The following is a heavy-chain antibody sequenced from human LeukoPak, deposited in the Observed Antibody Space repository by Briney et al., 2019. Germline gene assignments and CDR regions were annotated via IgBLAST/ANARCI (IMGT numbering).Heavy chain of an antibody. CDR1: GFTFTNYA. D-gene: IGHD3-16*01. Sequence: GGSLRLSCAASGFTFTNYAMTWARQAPGKGLEWVSTNSGSGSATYYADSVKGRFTISRDNAKNSLYLQMNSPRDEDTAVYYCARDPPPMITSSYYFDYWGQGTLVTVSS. CDR2: NSGSGSAT. J-gene: IGHJ4*02. CDR3: ARDPPPMITSSYYFDY. V-gene: IGHV3-48*02.